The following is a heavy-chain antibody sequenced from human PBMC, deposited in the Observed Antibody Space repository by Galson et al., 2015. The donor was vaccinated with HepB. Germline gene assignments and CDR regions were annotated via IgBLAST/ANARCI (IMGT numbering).Heavy chain of an antibody. CDR3: AKDPLPSSGYFNPSTEFDY. D-gene: IGHD3-22*01. CDR1: GFTFSSYA. Sequence: SLRLSCAASGFTFSSYAMSWVRQAPGKGLEWVSAISGSGGSTYYADSVKGRFTISRDNSKNTLYLQMNSLRAEDTAVYYCAKDPLPSSGYFNPSTEFDYWGQGTLVTVAS. J-gene: IGHJ4*02. CDR2: ISGSGGST. V-gene: IGHV3-23*01.